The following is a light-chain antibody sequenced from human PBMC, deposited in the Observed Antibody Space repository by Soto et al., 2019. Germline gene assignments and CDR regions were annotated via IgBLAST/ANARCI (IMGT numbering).Light chain of an antibody. V-gene: IGLV1-44*01. J-gene: IGLJ1*01. CDR3: AAWNDSLNGYV. Sequence: QSVLTQPPSASGPPGQRVTISCSGSSSNIGSNTVNWYQQLPGTAPKLLIYNTNHRPSGVPDRVSGSKSGTSASLAISGLQSEDEADYYCAAWNDSLNGYVFGTGTKLTVL. CDR2: NTN. CDR1: SSNIGSNT.